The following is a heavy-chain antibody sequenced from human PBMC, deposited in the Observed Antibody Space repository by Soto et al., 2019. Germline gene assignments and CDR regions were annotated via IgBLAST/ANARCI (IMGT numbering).Heavy chain of an antibody. D-gene: IGHD3-10*01. CDR2: IYYSGST. J-gene: IGHJ5*02. CDR1: GGSISSYY. V-gene: IGHV4-59*01. CDR3: ARARLSRSWWFDP. Sequence: SETLSLTCTVSGGSISSYYRSWIRQPPGKGLEWIGYIYYSGSTNYNPSLKSRVTISVDTSKNQFSLKLSSVTAADTAVYYCARARLSRSWWFDPWGQGTLVTVSS.